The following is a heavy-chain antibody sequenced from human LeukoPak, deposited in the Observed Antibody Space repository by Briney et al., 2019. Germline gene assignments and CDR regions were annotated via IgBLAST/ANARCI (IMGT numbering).Heavy chain of an antibody. CDR1: GFTFGDYA. CDR3: TSENDVLRFLEWLLPTDY. V-gene: IGHV3-49*04. J-gene: IGHJ4*02. Sequence: PGRSLRLXCTASGFTFGDYAMSWVRQAPGKGLEWVGFIRSKAYGVTTEYAASVKGRFTISRDDSKSIAYLQMNSLKTEDTAVYYCTSENDVLRFLEWLLPTDYWGQGTLVTVSS. CDR2: IRSKAYGVTT. D-gene: IGHD3-3*01.